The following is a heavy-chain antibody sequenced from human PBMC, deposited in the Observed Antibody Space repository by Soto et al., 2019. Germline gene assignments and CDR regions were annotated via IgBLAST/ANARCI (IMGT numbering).Heavy chain of an antibody. J-gene: IGHJ4*02. V-gene: IGHV1-3*01. D-gene: IGHD6-19*01. CDR2: INPGTGNT. CDR1: GYTFITST. Sequence: QVQLVQSGAEVKKPGASVKVSCKTSGYTFITSTIHWLRQAPGQRLEWMGWINPGTGNTKFSQTFQGRVTLTRDTSASTAYLELRSLTSEVTAVFYCAREEGSSSSFYYYEDWGQGTLVTVSS. CDR3: AREEGSSSSFYYYED.